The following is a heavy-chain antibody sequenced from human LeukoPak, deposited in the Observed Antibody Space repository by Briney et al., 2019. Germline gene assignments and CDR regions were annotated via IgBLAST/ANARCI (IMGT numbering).Heavy chain of an antibody. Sequence: PGGSLRLSCAASGFTFSDYYMSWIRQAPGKGLEWVSYISSSNSYTNYADSVRGRFTTSRDNAKNSLYLQMNSLRAEDTAVYYCARVGYSSAWEADYWGQGTLVTVSS. CDR2: ISSSNSYT. V-gene: IGHV3-11*06. CDR1: GFTFSDYY. D-gene: IGHD6-19*01. CDR3: ARVGYSSAWEADY. J-gene: IGHJ4*02.